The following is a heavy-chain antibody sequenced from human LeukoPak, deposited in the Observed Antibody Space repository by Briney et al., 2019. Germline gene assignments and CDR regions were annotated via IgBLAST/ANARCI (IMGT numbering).Heavy chain of an antibody. CDR2: ISSGDNVE. D-gene: IGHD3-9*01. J-gene: IGHJ4*02. CDR1: GFTFSSYE. Sequence: PGGSLRLSCAASGFTFSSYEMNWVRQAPGKGLEWVAHISSGDNVEYYLDSVRGRFTMSRDNAKSLLFLQMNSLRAEDTAVYYCARDTLNGPFVISLDYWGQGALVTVSS. CDR3: ARDTLNGPFVISLDY. V-gene: IGHV3-48*03.